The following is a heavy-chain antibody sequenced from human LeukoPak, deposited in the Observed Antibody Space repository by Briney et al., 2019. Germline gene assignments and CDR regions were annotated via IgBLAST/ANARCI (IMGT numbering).Heavy chain of an antibody. CDR3: ANNFDY. J-gene: IGHJ4*02. V-gene: IGHV3-33*06. Sequence: PGGSLRLSCGASGFTFSNYGMHWVRQAPGKGLEWVAVIWHDGSNKYYADSVKGRFTISRDNSKNTLYLQMNSLRAEDTAVYYCANNFDYWGQGTLVTVSS. CDR2: IWHDGSNK. CDR1: GFTFSNYG.